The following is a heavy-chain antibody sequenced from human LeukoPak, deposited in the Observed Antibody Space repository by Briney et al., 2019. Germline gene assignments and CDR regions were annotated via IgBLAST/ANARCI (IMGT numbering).Heavy chain of an antibody. CDR3: AREFRGAMVRGVIIDY. D-gene: IGHD3-10*01. V-gene: IGHV4-4*07. CDR2: IYTSGST. J-gene: IGHJ4*02. CDR1: GGSISSYY. Sequence: PSETLSLTCTVSGGSISSYYWSWIRQPAGKGLEWIGRIYTSGSTNYNPSLKSRVTMSVDTSKNQFSLKLSSVTAADTAVYYCAREFRGAMVRGVIIDYWGQGTLVTVSS.